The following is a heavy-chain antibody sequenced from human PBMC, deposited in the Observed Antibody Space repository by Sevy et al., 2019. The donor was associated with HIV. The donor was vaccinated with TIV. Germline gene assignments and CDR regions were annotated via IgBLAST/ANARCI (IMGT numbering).Heavy chain of an antibody. J-gene: IGHJ4*02. CDR2: IYYSGST. V-gene: IGHV4-59*01. D-gene: IGHD1-20*01. CDR1: GGSISSYY. Sequence: SENLSLTCTVSGGSISSYYWSWIRQPPGKGLEWIGYIYYSGSTNYNPSLKSRVTISVDTSKNQFSLKLSSVTAADTAVYYCARSGANWNPENYFDYWGQGTLVTVSS. CDR3: ARSGANWNPENYFDY.